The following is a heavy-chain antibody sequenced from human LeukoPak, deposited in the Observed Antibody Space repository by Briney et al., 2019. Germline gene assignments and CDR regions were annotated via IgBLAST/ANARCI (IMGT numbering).Heavy chain of an antibody. Sequence: PGGSLRLSCAASGFTFGSYAMSWVRQPPGKGLEWVSTISGSGGSTYYADSLKGRFTISRDNPKNTLYLQMNSPRVEDTALYYCAKESVQAAPLYGGYGWGQGTQVTVSS. D-gene: IGHD2-2*01. CDR3: AKESVQAAPLYGGYG. CDR1: GFTFGSYA. V-gene: IGHV3-23*01. CDR2: ISGSGGST. J-gene: IGHJ4*02.